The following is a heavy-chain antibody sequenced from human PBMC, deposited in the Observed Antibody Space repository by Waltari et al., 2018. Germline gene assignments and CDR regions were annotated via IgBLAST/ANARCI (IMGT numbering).Heavy chain of an antibody. Sequence: QVQLVQSGAEVKKTGASVKVSCKVSGYTLIEFSMHWVRLAPGKGLEWMGGFDPEDGETIYAQRFQGRVTMTLDTSTNTAYMELTSLRSEDTAVYYCATEVEMSASGQLDYWGQGTLVTVAS. J-gene: IGHJ4*02. D-gene: IGHD1-1*01. CDR3: ATEVEMSASGQLDY. CDR2: FDPEDGET. CDR1: GYTLIEFS. V-gene: IGHV1-24*01.